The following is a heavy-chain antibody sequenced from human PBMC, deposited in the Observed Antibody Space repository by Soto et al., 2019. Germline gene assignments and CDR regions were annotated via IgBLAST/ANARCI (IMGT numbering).Heavy chain of an antibody. CDR2: IYSGGST. Sequence: GGSLRLSCAASGFTVSSNYMSWVRQAPGKGLEWVSVIYSGGSTYYADSVKGRFTISRDNSKNTLYLQMNSLRAEDTAVYYCARGLTWFGELSYFDYWGQGTLVTVSS. J-gene: IGHJ4*02. CDR1: GFTVSSNY. D-gene: IGHD3-10*01. CDR3: ARGLTWFGELSYFDY. V-gene: IGHV3-66*01.